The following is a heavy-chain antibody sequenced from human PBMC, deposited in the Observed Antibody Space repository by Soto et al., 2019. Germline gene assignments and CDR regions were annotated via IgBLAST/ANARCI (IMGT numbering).Heavy chain of an antibody. J-gene: IGHJ5*02. CDR2: ISAYYGNT. V-gene: IGHV1-18*01. Sequence: QVQLVQSGSEVKKPGASVKVSCKASGYTFTDYGISWVRQAPGQGLEWMGWISAYYGNTNYTQNLQGRITMTTDTSTSTAYMELRSLRSDDTAVYYCARSGARLLPNCFDPWGQGTLVIVSA. D-gene: IGHD3-10*01. CDR3: ARSGARLLPNCFDP. CDR1: GYTFTDYG.